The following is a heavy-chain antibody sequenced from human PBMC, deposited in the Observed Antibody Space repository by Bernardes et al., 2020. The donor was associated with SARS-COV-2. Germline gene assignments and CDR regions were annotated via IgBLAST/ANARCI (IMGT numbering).Heavy chain of an antibody. Sequence: SVKVSCKASGGTFSSYTINWVRQAPGQGLEWMGRIIPILGIANYAQKFQGRVTITADKSTSTAYMELSSLRSEDTAVYYCARAPMTTVTTTQNWFDPWGQGTLVTVSS. CDR2: IIPILGIA. V-gene: IGHV1-69*02. CDR3: ARAPMTTVTTTQNWFDP. D-gene: IGHD4-17*01. J-gene: IGHJ5*02. CDR1: GGTFSSYT.